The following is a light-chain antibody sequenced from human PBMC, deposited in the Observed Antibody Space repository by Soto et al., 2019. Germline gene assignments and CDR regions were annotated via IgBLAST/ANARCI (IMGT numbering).Light chain of an antibody. Sequence: IQMPQSPSSVSVSVGDRVTITCRVSQDISSWLAWYQQKPGKAPKLLIYAASRFQNGVPSRFSGSGSGTEFTLTISNLQPEDFATYYCQQANSFLALTFGGGTKVDIK. CDR2: AAS. CDR3: QQANSFLALT. V-gene: IGKV1-12*01. J-gene: IGKJ4*01. CDR1: QDISSW.